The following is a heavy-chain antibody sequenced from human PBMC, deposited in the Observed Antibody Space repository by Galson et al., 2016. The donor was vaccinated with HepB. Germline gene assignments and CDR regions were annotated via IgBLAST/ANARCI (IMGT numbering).Heavy chain of an antibody. V-gene: IGHV3-23*01. D-gene: IGHD3-9*01. CDR2: ITGGGGST. CDR1: GFTFNSHA. Sequence: SLRLSCAASGFTFNSHAMSWVRQAPGKGLEWVSVITGGGGSTYYADSVKGRFTISRDNSKNTLYLEMNSLRAGDTALYYCARGGGRYFDWLWGQGTLVIVSS. J-gene: IGHJ1*01. CDR3: ARGGGRYFDWL.